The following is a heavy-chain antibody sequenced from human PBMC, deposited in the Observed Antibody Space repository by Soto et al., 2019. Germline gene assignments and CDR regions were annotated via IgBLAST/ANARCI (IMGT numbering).Heavy chain of an antibody. D-gene: IGHD2-2*01. Sequence: SLRLSCAASGFTFSSYGMHWVRQAPGKGLEWVAVISYDGSNKYYADSVKGRFTISRDNSKNTLYLQMNSLRAEDTAVYYCAKLPAGRVHWFDPWGQGTLVTVS. CDR1: GFTFSSYG. CDR2: ISYDGSNK. CDR3: AKLPAGRVHWFDP. J-gene: IGHJ5*02. V-gene: IGHV3-30*18.